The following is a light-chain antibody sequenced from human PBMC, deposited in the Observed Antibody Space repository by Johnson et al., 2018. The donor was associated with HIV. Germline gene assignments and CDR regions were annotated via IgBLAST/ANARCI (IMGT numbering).Light chain of an antibody. Sequence: QSVLTQPPSVSAAPGQKVTISCSGSSSNIGNNYVSWYQQLPGTAPKLLIYDNNKRPSGIPDRFSGSKPGTSATLGITGLQTGDEADYYCGTWDSSLSVYVFGTGTEVTV. CDR1: SSNIGNNY. V-gene: IGLV1-51*01. CDR2: DNN. CDR3: GTWDSSLSVYV. J-gene: IGLJ1*01.